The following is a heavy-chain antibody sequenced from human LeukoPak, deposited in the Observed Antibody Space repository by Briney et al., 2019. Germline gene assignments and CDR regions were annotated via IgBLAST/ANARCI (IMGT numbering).Heavy chain of an antibody. J-gene: IGHJ4*02. CDR2: IWANGNDK. V-gene: IGHV3-33*01. CDR1: GFTVSTSG. D-gene: IGHD3-22*01. CDR3: ARDSAYYRFDH. Sequence: PGGSLRLSCAASGFTVSTSGMHWVRQAPGKGLEWVADIWANGNDKYYADSVKGRFTVSRDNSNNIAYLHMSNLRAEDTAVYYCARDSAYYRFDHWGQGTLVTVSS.